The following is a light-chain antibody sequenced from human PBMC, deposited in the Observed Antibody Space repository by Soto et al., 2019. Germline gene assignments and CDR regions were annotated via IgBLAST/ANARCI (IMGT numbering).Light chain of an antibody. CDR2: GSS. J-gene: IGKJ3*01. CDR1: QSVSTNY. V-gene: IGKV3-20*01. Sequence: EIVLTQSPGTLSLSPGDRATLSCRASQSVSTNYLAWYQQSLGQAPRLLIYGSSSRATGIPDRFSGNWSGTDFTLTISRLEPEDFAVYYCHQYGSTPFTCGPWNKVDIK. CDR3: HQYGSTPFT.